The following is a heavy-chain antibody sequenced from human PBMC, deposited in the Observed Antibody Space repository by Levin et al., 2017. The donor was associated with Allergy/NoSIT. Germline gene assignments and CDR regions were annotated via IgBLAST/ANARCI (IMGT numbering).Heavy chain of an antibody. CDR1: GFTFSSYG. V-gene: IGHV3-33*01. Sequence: GESLKISCAASGFTFSSYGMHWVRQAPGKGLEWVAVIWYDGSNKYYADSVKGRFTISRDNSKNTLYLQMNSLRAEDTAVYYCARGREDSSGYYFDWYFDLWGRGTLVTVSS. D-gene: IGHD3-22*01. CDR2: IWYDGSNK. CDR3: ARGREDSSGYYFDWYFDL. J-gene: IGHJ2*01.